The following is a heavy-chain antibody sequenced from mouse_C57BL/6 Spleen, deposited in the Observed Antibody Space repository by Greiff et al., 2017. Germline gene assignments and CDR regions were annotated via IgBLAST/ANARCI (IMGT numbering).Heavy chain of an antibody. Sequence: QVQLKQSGPELVKPGASVKLSCKASGYTFTSYDINWVKQRPGQGLEWIGWIYPRDGSTKYNEKFKGKATLTVDTSSSTAYMELHSLTSEDSAVYFCARPYYGNYVYAMDYWGQGTSVTVSS. CDR3: ARPYYGNYVYAMDY. CDR2: IYPRDGST. V-gene: IGHV1-85*01. J-gene: IGHJ4*01. D-gene: IGHD2-10*01. CDR1: GYTFTSYD.